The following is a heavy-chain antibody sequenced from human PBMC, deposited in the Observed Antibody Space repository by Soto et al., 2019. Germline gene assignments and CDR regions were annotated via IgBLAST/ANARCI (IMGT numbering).Heavy chain of an antibody. V-gene: IGHV3-48*02. CDR3: ARVGTTAYAGWYFDL. J-gene: IGHJ2*01. Sequence: EVQLVESGGGLVQPGGSLRLSCAASGFTFSSYSMNWVRQAPGKGLEWVSYISSSSSTIYYADSVKGRFTISRDNAKNSLYLQMNSRRDEDTAVYYCARVGTTAYAGWYFDLWGRGTLVTVSS. D-gene: IGHD4-17*01. CDR1: GFTFSSYS. CDR2: ISSSSSTI.